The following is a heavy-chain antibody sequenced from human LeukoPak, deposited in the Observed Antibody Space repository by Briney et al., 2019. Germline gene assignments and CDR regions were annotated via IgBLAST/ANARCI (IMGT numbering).Heavy chain of an antibody. V-gene: IGHV3-21*01. J-gene: IGHJ4*02. CDR2: ISSSSSYI. D-gene: IGHD6-19*01. Sequence: PGGSLRLSCAASGFTVSSNYMSWVRQAPGKGLEWVSSISSSSSYIYYADSVKGRFTISRDNAKNSLYLQMNSLRAEDTAVYYCAREGSGWYYFDYWGQGTLVTVSS. CDR1: GFTVSSNY. CDR3: AREGSGWYYFDY.